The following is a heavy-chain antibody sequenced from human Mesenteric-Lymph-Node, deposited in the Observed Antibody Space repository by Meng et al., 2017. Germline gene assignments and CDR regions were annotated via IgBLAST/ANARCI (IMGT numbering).Heavy chain of an antibody. Sequence: GGSLILSCAASGFIFSSSGMWWLRQAPGKGLEWVALSSKNGVYTYYSDSVKGRFTISRDNSRNTLYLQMNSLRTDDTALYFCAKDSSRNAGIIGIPAWWGQGNRVTVSS. V-gene: IGHV3-30*01. CDR3: AKDSSRNAGIIGIPAW. CDR1: GFIFSSSG. CDR2: SSKNGVYT. D-gene: IGHD2/OR15-2a*01. J-gene: IGHJ4*02.